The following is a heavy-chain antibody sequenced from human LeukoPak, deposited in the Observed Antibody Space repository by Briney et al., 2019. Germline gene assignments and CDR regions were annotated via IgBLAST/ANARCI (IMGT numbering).Heavy chain of an antibody. CDR1: GFTFSSYG. Sequence: GGSLRLSCAASGFTFSSYGMHWVRQAPGKGLEWVAVIWYDGSNKYYADSVKGRFTISRDNSKNTLYLQMNSLRAYDTAVYYCARDRRSGTDYYYGMDVWGKGTTVTVSS. V-gene: IGHV3-33*01. CDR3: ARDRRSGTDYYYGMDV. J-gene: IGHJ6*04. D-gene: IGHD1-1*01. CDR2: IWYDGSNK.